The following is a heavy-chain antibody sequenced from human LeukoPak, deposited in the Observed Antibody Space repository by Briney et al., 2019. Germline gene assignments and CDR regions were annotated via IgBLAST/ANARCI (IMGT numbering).Heavy chain of an antibody. CDR3: ARLALNNWFDP. Sequence: SETLSLTCTVSGGSISSYYWSWIRQPPGKGLEWFGYIYYSGSTNYNPSLKSRVTISVDTSKNQFSLKLSSVTAADTAVYYCARLALNNWFDPWGQGTLVTVSS. J-gene: IGHJ5*02. CDR1: GGSISSYY. CDR2: IYYSGST. V-gene: IGHV4-59*08.